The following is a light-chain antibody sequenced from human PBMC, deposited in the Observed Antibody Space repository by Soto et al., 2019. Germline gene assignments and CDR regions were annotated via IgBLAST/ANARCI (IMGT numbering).Light chain of an antibody. CDR3: QQYGSSGT. V-gene: IGKV3-20*01. J-gene: IGKJ1*01. CDR2: GAS. Sequence: EIVLTQSTGTLSLSPGERATLSCRASQSVTTNMAWYQQKPGQAPRLLIYGASTRATGIPDRFSGSGSGTDFTLTISRLEPEDFAVYYCQQYGSSGTFGQGTKVDIK. CDR1: QSVTTN.